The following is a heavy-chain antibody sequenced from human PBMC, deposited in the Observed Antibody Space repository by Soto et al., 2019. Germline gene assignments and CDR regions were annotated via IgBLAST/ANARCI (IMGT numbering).Heavy chain of an antibody. D-gene: IGHD3-22*01. CDR1: GFPFSDYS. J-gene: IGHJ4*02. CDR3: ARRRPIGYYNY. CDR2: IGSSSSYI. Sequence: QVPLVEFGGDLVKPGGSLRLSCAASGFPFSDYSMSWIRQAPGKGLEWVSSIGSSSSYINYADSVKGRFTISRDNAKNSLYLQMNSLRAEDTAVYYCARRRPIGYYNYWGQGTLVTVSA. V-gene: IGHV3-11*05.